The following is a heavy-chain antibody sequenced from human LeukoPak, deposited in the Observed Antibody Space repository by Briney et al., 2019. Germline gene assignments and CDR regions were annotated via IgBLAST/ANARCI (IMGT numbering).Heavy chain of an antibody. Sequence: SETLSLTCAVYGGSFSGYYWSWIRQPPGKGLEWIGEIDHSGATNYNPSLRSRVTISLDTSKNQFSLTMSSITAADTAVYYCAKAPYLSSGSWGQGTMVTVSS. D-gene: IGHD3-22*01. J-gene: IGHJ3*01. CDR1: GGSFSGYY. V-gene: IGHV4-34*01. CDR3: AKAPYLSSGS. CDR2: IDHSGAT.